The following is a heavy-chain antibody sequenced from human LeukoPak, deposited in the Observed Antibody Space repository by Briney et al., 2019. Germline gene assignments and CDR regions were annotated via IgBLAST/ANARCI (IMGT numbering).Heavy chain of an antibody. Sequence: SETLSLTCTVSDGSISSSSYYWGWIRQPPGKGLEWIGSIYHSGNTYYNPFLKSRVTISVDTSKNQFSLKLSSVTAADTAVYYCARVGTGTTFGGDYYYYMDVWGKGTTVTVSS. CDR3: ARVGTGTTFGGDYYYYMDV. J-gene: IGHJ6*03. D-gene: IGHD1-1*01. V-gene: IGHV4-39*07. CDR1: DGSISSSSYY. CDR2: IYHSGNT.